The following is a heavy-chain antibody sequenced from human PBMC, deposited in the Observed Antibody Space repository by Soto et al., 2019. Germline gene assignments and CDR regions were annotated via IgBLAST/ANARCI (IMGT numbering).Heavy chain of an antibody. Sequence: ASVKVSCKASGYTFTSYGISWVRQAPGQGLEWMGWISAYNGNTNYAQKLQGRVTMTTDTSTSTAYMGLRSLRSDDTAVYYCARDRHSSDYYGMDVWGQGTTVTVSS. J-gene: IGHJ6*02. CDR1: GYTFTSYG. V-gene: IGHV1-18*04. CDR2: ISAYNGNT. CDR3: ARDRHSSDYYGMDV. D-gene: IGHD6-19*01.